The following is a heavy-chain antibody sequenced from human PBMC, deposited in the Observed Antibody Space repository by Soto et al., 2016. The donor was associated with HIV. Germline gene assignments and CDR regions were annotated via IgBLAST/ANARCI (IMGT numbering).Heavy chain of an antibody. V-gene: IGHV3-48*04. D-gene: IGHD3-22*01. Sequence: EVQLVESGGGLVQPGESLRLSCAASGFTFSRHSMNWVRQAPGKGLEWISYIRSSGGIIEYADSVKGRFTISRDNAKNSLYLQMDSLRAEDTAMYYXARRYMIVVVTSYYFEFTWGQGTLVTVSS. CDR3: ARRYMIVVVTSYYFEFT. J-gene: IGHJ4*02. CDR1: GFTFSRHS. CDR2: IRSSGGII.